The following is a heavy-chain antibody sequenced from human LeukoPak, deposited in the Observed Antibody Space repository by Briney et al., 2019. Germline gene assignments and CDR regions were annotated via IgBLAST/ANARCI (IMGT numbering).Heavy chain of an antibody. J-gene: IGHJ4*02. D-gene: IGHD3-22*01. CDR1: GGSFSGYY. CDR2: INHSGST. V-gene: IGHV4-34*01. Sequence: SETLSLTCAVYGGSFSGYYWSWIRQPPGKGLEWIGEINHSGSTYYNPSLKSRVTISVDTSKNQFSLKLSSVTAADTAVYYCARGLIDYDSSGYLNYWGQGTLVTVSS. CDR3: ARGLIDYDSSGYLNY.